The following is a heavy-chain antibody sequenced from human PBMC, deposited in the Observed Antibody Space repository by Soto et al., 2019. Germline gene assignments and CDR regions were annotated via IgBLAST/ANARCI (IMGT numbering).Heavy chain of an antibody. V-gene: IGHV3-23*01. CDR2: IGGSGGST. Sequence: GSLRLSCAASGFTFSSYAMSWVRQAPGKGLEWVSAIGGSGGSTYYADSVKGRFTISRDNSKNTLYLQMNSLRAEDTAVYYCAKDPSSSGWYEDYYYGMDVWGQGTTVTVSS. CDR3: AKDPSSSGWYEDYYYGMDV. J-gene: IGHJ6*02. D-gene: IGHD6-19*01. CDR1: GFTFSSYA.